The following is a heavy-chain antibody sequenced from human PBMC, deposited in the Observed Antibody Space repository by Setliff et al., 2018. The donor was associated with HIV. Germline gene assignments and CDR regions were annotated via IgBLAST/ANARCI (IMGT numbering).Heavy chain of an antibody. Sequence: KPSETLSLTCDVSGDSIISGDFFWSWIRQSPGKGLEWIGYVYFSGSATHNPSLKSPVSISVDTSKNQFYLTLSSVTAADTALYFCSRGTYYKGLDPWGQGTLVTAPQ. CDR1: GDSIISGDFF. CDR2: VYFSGSA. D-gene: IGHD3-10*01. J-gene: IGHJ5*02. V-gene: IGHV4-31*11. CDR3: SRGTYYKGLDP.